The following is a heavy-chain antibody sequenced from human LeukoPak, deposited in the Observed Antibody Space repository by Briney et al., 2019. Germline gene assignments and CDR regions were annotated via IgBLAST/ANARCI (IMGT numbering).Heavy chain of an antibody. Sequence: PGGSLRLSCSASGFTFSSYAMHWVRQAPGKGLEYVSAISPDGGNTYYVDSVKGRFSISRDNSKNTLYLQMSSLRPEDTAVYYCVPKGTEGYWGQGTLVTVSS. CDR3: VPKGTEGY. V-gene: IGHV3-64D*06. CDR2: ISPDGGNT. CDR1: GFTFSSYA. J-gene: IGHJ4*02.